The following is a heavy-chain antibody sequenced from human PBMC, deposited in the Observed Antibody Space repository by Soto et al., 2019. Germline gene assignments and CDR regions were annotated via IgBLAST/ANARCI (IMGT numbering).Heavy chain of an antibody. CDR1: GFTFSSYA. V-gene: IGHV3-23*01. Sequence: GGSLRLSCAASGFTFSSYAMSWVRQAPGKGLEWVSAISGSGGSTYYADSVKGRFTISRDNSKNTLYLQMNSLRAEDTAVYYCAKEGAYYGDSEYYFDYWGQGTLVTVSS. D-gene: IGHD4-17*01. CDR3: AKEGAYYGDSEYYFDY. J-gene: IGHJ4*02. CDR2: ISGSGGST.